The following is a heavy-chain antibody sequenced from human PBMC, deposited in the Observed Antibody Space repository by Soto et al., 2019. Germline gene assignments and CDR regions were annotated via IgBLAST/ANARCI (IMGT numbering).Heavy chain of an antibody. CDR3: ARYCSGGTCQYAFVI. CDR2: MSYSGTT. CDR1: GGSISSGNYY. Sequence: LSLTCTVSGGSISSGNYYWSWIRQHPGKGLEWIAYMSYSGTTYYNPSLKTRVIISLDTSTNQFSLKLSSVTAADTAVYFCARYCSGGTCQYAFVIWCPTTMVTVS. J-gene: IGHJ3*02. V-gene: IGHV4-31*03. D-gene: IGHD2-15*01.